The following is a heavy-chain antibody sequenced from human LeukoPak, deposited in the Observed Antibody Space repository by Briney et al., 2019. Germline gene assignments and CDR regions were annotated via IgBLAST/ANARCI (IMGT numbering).Heavy chain of an antibody. V-gene: IGHV4-39*07. Sequence: SETLSLTCTVSGGSISSSSYYWGWIRQPPGKGLEWIGSIYYSGSTYYNPSLKSRVTISVDTSKNQFSLKLSSVTAADTAVYYCASPLFGQNWFDPWGQGTLVTVSS. J-gene: IGHJ5*02. CDR1: GGSISSSSYY. CDR3: ASPLFGQNWFDP. D-gene: IGHD2-21*01. CDR2: IYYSGST.